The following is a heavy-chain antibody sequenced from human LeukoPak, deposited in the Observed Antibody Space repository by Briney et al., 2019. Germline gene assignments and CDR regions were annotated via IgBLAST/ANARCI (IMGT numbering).Heavy chain of an antibody. D-gene: IGHD3-10*01. CDR1: GYTFTSYD. Sequence: AASVKVSCKASGYTFTSYDINWVRQATGQGLEWMGWMNPNSGNTGYAQKFQGRVTITRNTSISTAYMELSSLRSEGTAVYYCARGQYYYGSGSGDYFDYWGQGTLVTVSS. CDR2: MNPNSGNT. J-gene: IGHJ4*02. CDR3: ARGQYYYGSGSGDYFDY. V-gene: IGHV1-8*03.